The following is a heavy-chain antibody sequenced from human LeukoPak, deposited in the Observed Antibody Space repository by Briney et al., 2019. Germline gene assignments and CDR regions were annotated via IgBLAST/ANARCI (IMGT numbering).Heavy chain of an antibody. J-gene: IGHJ4*02. Sequence: SETLSLTCAVYGGSFSGYYWSWIRQPPGKGLERIGEINHSGSTNYNPSLKSRVTISVDTSKNQFSLKLSSVTAADTAVYYCARGPGIAVAVDYWGQGTLATVSS. D-gene: IGHD6-19*01. CDR3: ARGPGIAVAVDY. CDR2: INHSGST. V-gene: IGHV4-34*01. CDR1: GGSFSGYY.